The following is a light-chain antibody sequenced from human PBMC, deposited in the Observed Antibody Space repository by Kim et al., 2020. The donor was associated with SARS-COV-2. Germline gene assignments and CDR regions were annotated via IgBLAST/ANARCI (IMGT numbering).Light chain of an antibody. CDR2: GAS. J-gene: IGKJ1*01. CDR3: QQYVNWPQT. Sequence: VSPGERATRSCRASQNVSNNLAWYQQRLGQAPRLLIYGASTRATGIPARFSGGGSGAEFTLTISSLQSEDFAVYYCQQYVNWPQTFGQGTKVDIK. CDR1: QNVSNN. V-gene: IGKV3-15*01.